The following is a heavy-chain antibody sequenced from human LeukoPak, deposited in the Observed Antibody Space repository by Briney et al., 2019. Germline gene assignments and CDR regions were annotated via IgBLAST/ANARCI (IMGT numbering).Heavy chain of an antibody. CDR1: GFTSGSYA. V-gene: IGHV3-23*01. Sequence: PGGSLRLSCAASGFTSGSYAMSWVRQAPGKGLEWVSAISGSGGNTYYADSVKGRFTISRDNSKNTLYLQMNSLRAEDKAVYYCARNHEDFYYYGMDVWGQGTTVTVSS. D-gene: IGHD1-14*01. CDR2: ISGSGGNT. CDR3: ARNHEDFYYYGMDV. J-gene: IGHJ6*02.